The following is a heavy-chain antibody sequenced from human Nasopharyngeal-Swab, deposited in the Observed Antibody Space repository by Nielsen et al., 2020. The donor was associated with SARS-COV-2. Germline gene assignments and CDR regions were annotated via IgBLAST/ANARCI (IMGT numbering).Heavy chain of an antibody. V-gene: IGHV3-23*01. D-gene: IGHD4-17*01. CDR3: AKPLYGDSPFDY. J-gene: IGHJ4*02. CDR2: ISGSGGST. Sequence: VRQAPGKGLEWVSAISGSGGSTYYADSVKDRFTISRDNSKNTLYLQMNSLRAEDTAVYYCAKPLYGDSPFDYWGQGTLVTVSP.